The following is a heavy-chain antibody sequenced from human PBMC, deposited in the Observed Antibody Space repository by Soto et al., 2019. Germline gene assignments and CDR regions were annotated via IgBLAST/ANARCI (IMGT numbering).Heavy chain of an antibody. CDR3: ARGGLWSETLTSYYYYYGMDV. J-gene: IGHJ6*02. CDR1: GGTFSSYA. V-gene: IGHV1-69*13. Sequence: GASVKVSCKASGGTFSSYAISWVRQAPGQGLEWMGGIIPIFGTANYAQKFQGRVTITADESTSTAYMELSSLRSEDTAVYYCARGGLWSETLTSYYYYYGMDVWGQGTTVTVSS. CDR2: IIPIFGTA. D-gene: IGHD3-10*01.